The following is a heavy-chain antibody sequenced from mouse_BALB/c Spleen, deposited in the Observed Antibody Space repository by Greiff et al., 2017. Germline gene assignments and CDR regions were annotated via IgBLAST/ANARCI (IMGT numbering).Heavy chain of an antibody. J-gene: IGHJ3*01. CDR3: AGRDRIYYGNCGFAY. CDR1: GFTFSSYG. V-gene: IGHV5-6-3*01. Sequence: DVMLVESGGGLVQPGGSLKLSCAASGFTFSSYGMSWVRQTPDKRLELVATINSNGGSTYYPDSVKGRFTISRDNAKNTLYLQMSSLKSEDTAMCYCAGRDRIYYGNCGFAYWGQGTLVTVSA. CDR2: INSNGGST. D-gene: IGHD2-1*01.